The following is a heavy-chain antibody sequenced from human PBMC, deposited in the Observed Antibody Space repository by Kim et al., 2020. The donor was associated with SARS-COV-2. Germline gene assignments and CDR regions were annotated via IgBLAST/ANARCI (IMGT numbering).Heavy chain of an antibody. CDR3: ARDLGNDAFDI. J-gene: IGHJ3*02. V-gene: IGHV3-66*01. D-gene: IGHD4-4*01. Sequence: STYYPDYVKGIFTITRENSKNTLYLQLNSLRAEDTAVYYCARDLGNDAFDIWRQGTMVTVSS. CDR2: ST.